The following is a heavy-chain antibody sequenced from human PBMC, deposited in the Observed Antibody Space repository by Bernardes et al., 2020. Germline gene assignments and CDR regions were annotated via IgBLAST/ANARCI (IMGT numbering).Heavy chain of an antibody. CDR2: ISSSGSTI. D-gene: IGHD4-17*01. V-gene: IGHV3-11*01. CDR3: ARGLDYGDHTLAFDI. Sequence: GGSLRLSCAASGFTFSDYYMSWIRQAPGKGLEWVSYISSSGSTIYYADSVKGRFTISRDNAKNSLYLQMNSLRAEDTAVYYCARGLDYGDHTLAFDIWGQGTMVTVSS. CDR1: GFTFSDYY. J-gene: IGHJ3*02.